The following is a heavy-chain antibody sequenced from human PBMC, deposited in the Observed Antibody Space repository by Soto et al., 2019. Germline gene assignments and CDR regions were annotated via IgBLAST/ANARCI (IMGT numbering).Heavy chain of an antibody. CDR1: GFNFDDYG. J-gene: IGHJ4*02. D-gene: IGHD3-9*01. CDR2: ISYDGSNK. CDR3: ARVGGLFYDILTGYPDY. Sequence: GGSLRLSCTTSGFNFDDYGMHWVRQVPGKGLEWAAVISYDGSNKYYADSVKGRFTISRDNSKNTLYLQMSSLRAEDTAVYYCARVGGLFYDILTGYPDYWGQGTLVTVSS. V-gene: IGHV3-30*03.